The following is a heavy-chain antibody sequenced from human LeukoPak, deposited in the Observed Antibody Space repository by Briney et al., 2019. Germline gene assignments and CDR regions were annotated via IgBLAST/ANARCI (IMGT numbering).Heavy chain of an antibody. CDR1: GVSFTIYA. CDR2: ISNSGADT. J-gene: IGHJ5*02. D-gene: IGHD2/OR15-2a*01. Sequence: PGGSLRLSCAASGVSFTIYAMTWVRQAPGKGLEWVSAISNSGADTYYADSARGRFTISRDNSKNTLYLQMNSLRDEDTAVYYCAKKYYHWCDPWGQGTLVSVSS. V-gene: IGHV3-23*01. CDR3: AKKYYHWCDP.